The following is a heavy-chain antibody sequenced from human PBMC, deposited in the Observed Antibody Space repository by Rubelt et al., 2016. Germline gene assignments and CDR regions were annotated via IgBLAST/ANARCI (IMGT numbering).Heavy chain of an antibody. CDR3: ASQRGYSRGRH. Sequence: QVQLQQWGAGLLKPSETLSLTCAVSGGSFSAYYWSWIRQPPGKGLEWIGEINHSGSTTYNPSLKSRVTMSVETSKDQFSLTRIAVTAADTAVYYCASQRGYSRGRHWGQGTLVTVSS. CDR1: GGSFSAYY. V-gene: IGHV4-34*01. CDR2: INHSGST. J-gene: IGHJ4*02. D-gene: IGHD6-19*01.